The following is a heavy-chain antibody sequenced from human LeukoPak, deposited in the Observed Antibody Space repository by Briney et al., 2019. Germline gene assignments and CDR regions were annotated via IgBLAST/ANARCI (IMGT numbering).Heavy chain of an antibody. CDR2: ISYDGSNE. D-gene: IGHD3-10*01. CDR1: GFTFSSYG. CDR3: AKEDYYGWGSYLGY. J-gene: IGHJ4*02. Sequence: GGSLRLSCAASGFTFSSYGMHWVRQAPGRGLEWVAFISYDGSNEYYADSVKGRFTISRDNSKNTVYMQMNSLRVEDTAVYYCAKEDYYGWGSYLGYGGQGTPVPVSS. V-gene: IGHV3-30*18.